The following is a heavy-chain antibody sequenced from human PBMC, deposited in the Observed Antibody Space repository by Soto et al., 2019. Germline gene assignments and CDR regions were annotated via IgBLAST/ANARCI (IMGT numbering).Heavy chain of an antibody. CDR2: ISYDGTYK. Sequence: GGSLRLSCAASGFPFSSYGMHWVRQAPGKGLEWVALISYDGTYKYYADSVKGRFTISRDSSKNILYLQMNSLRAEDTALYYCARRHCSGGACYSVDYWGQGTQVTVSS. V-gene: IGHV3-30*03. CDR1: GFPFSSYG. J-gene: IGHJ4*02. CDR3: ARRHCSGGACYSVDY. D-gene: IGHD2-15*01.